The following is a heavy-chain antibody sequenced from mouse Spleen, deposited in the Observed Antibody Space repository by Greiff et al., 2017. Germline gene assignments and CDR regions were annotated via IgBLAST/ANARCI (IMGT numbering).Heavy chain of an antibody. V-gene: IGHV1-50*01. J-gene: IGHJ3*01. CDR1: GYTFTSYW. Sequence: QVQLKQPGAELVKPGASVKLSCKASGYTFTSYWMQWVKQRPGQGLEWIGEIDPSDSYTNYNQKFKGKATLTVDTSSSTAYMQLSSLTSEDSAVYYCARGAIYYDYDDWFAYWGQGTLVTVSA. D-gene: IGHD2-4*01. CDR3: ARGAIYYDYDDWFAY. CDR2: IDPSDSYT.